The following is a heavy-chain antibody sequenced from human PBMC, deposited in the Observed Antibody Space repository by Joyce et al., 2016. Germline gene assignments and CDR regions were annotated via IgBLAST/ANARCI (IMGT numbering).Heavy chain of an antibody. J-gene: IGHJ4*02. CDR1: GFTFSRYA. Sequence: EVQLVESGGGLVQPGGSVRLSCVASGFTFSRYAMSWVRQAPGKGLEWVSGISGGSSSTYYADSVKGRFTISRDRSKNTVYLQMNGLRAEDTAVYYCAPDVVVVPAALHDYWGQGTLVTVSS. CDR2: ISGGSSST. V-gene: IGHV3-23*04. D-gene: IGHD2-2*01. CDR3: APDVVVVPAALHDY.